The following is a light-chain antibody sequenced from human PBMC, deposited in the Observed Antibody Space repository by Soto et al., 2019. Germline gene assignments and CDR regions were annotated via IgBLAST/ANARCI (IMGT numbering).Light chain of an antibody. CDR1: QGISSD. Sequence: DIQLTQSPSFLSASGGDRVTITCRASQGISSDLAWYQQKPGKAPKLLIYAASTLQSGVPSRFSGSGSGTEFTLTISSLQPEDFATYYCQQLNSYPRVTFGGGTKVEIK. J-gene: IGKJ4*01. CDR2: AAS. CDR3: QQLNSYPRVT. V-gene: IGKV1-9*01.